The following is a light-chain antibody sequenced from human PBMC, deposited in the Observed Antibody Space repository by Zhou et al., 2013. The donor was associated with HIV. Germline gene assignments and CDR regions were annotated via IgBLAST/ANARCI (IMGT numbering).Light chain of an antibody. CDR3: LQDYSYPRT. J-gene: IGKJ1*01. Sequence: IVLTQSPATLSLSPGERATLSCRASQGFSSYLAWYQQKPGQPPRLLIYDSSNRAPGIPARFSGSGPGTDFTLTISSLEPEDSAVYYCLQDYSYPRTFGQGTSV. CDR1: QGFSSY. V-gene: IGKV3D-11*01. CDR2: DSS.